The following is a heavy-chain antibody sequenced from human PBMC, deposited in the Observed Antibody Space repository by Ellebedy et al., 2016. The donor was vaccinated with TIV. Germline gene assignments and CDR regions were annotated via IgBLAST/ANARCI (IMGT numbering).Heavy chain of an antibody. CDR2: MNPQSAKT. D-gene: IGHD3-3*01. CDR1: GYNFTAFD. J-gene: IGHJ5*02. CDR3: ATYDFWSAYPLDP. V-gene: IGHV1-8*01. Sequence: ASVKVSCXASGYNFTAFDINWVRQAAGQGLEWMGWMNPQSAKTGFAQQFQGRVTMTRDTSISTAYMELTSLTSEDTAVYYCATYDFWSAYPLDPWGQGILVTVSS.